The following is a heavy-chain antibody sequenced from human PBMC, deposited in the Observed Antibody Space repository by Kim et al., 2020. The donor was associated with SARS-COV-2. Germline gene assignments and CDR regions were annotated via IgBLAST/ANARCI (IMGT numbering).Heavy chain of an antibody. J-gene: IGHJ6*02. V-gene: IGHV1-24*01. Sequence: ASVKVSCKVSGYTLTELSMHWVRQAPGKGLEWMGGFDPEDGETIYAQKFQGRVTMTEDTSTDTAYMELSSLRSEDTAVYYCATQVGAPYYYYYGMDVWGQGTTVTVSS. CDR2: FDPEDGET. CDR1: GYTLTELS. D-gene: IGHD1-26*01. CDR3: ATQVGAPYYYYYGMDV.